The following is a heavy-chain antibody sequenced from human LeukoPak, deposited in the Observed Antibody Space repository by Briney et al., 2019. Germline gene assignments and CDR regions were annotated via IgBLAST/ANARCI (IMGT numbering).Heavy chain of an antibody. Sequence: GSLRLSCAASGFIFSSYGMHWVRQAPGKGLEWVAFIRYDGSKKYYADSVKGRFTISRDNSKNTLYLQMNSLRAEDTAVYSCARGADGVSSNSRGWFDPWGQGTLVTVSS. CDR3: ARGADGVSSNSRGWFDP. D-gene: IGHD2-15*01. CDR2: IRYDGSKK. CDR1: GFIFSSYG. V-gene: IGHV3-30*02. J-gene: IGHJ5*02.